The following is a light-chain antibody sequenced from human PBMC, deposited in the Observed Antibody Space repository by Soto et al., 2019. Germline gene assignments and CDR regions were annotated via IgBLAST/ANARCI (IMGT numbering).Light chain of an antibody. Sequence: QSALTQPASVSGSPGQSIAISCTGSSSDVGIYNYVSWYQQHPGKVPKLIIYEVTNRPSGVSNRFSGSKSGNTASLTISGLQAEDEADYYCSSYAATNNYVFGSGTKVTVL. V-gene: IGLV2-14*01. CDR3: SSYAATNNYV. CDR2: EVT. CDR1: SSDVGIYNY. J-gene: IGLJ1*01.